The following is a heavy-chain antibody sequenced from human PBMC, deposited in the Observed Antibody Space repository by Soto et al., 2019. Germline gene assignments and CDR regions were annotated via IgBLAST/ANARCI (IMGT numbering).Heavy chain of an antibody. D-gene: IGHD1-1*01. J-gene: IGHJ6*02. CDR3: ATTDRGFSGLDA. Sequence: EVQLVESGGGLVQPGGSLRLSCEASGFTFRNYDMHWVRQGTGKGLEWVSGISAAGDPDYADSVEGRFTISRENAQNSFSLQMNSLRVGDTAVYYCATTDRGFSGLDAWGQSTTVIVSS. CDR1: GFTFRNYD. CDR2: ISAAGDP. V-gene: IGHV3-13*05.